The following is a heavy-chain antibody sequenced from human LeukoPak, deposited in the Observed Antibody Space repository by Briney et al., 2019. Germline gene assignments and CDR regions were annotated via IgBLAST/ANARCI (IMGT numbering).Heavy chain of an antibody. D-gene: IGHD3-3*01. CDR3: ARSYYDFWSGYYGYVDY. V-gene: IGHV3-48*04. CDR2: ISSSGSTI. CDR1: GFTFSSYG. J-gene: IGHJ4*02. Sequence: GSLRLSCAASGFTFSSYGMHWIRQAPGKGLEWVSYISSSGSTIYYADSVKGRFTISRDNAKNSLYLQMNSLRAEDTAVYYCARSYYDFWSGYYGYVDYWGQGTLVTVSS.